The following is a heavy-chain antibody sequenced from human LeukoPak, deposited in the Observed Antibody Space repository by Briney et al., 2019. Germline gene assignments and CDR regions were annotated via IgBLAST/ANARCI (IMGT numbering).Heavy chain of an antibody. CDR1: GFTFINAW. V-gene: IGHV3-15*07. CDR3: TTRMIVATPRGY. D-gene: IGHD5-12*01. CDR2: IKSKTDGGTT. J-gene: IGHJ4*02. Sequence: GGSLRLSCAASGFTFINAWMNWVRQAPGKGLEWVGRIKSKTDGGTTDYAAPVKGGFTISRDDSKNTLYLQMNSLKTEDTAVYYCTTRMIVATPRGYWGQGTLVTVSS.